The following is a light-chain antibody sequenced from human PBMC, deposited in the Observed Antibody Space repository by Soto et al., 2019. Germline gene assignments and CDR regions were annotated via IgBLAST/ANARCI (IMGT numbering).Light chain of an antibody. CDR3: QQYNTWPLIT. CDR1: QSVSNN. Sequence: EIVLTQPPGTLSLSPGERATLSCRAIQSVSNNYLAWYQQKPGQAPRLLIFGASTRATGIPDRFSGSGSGTDFTLTISSLQSEDFAVYYCQQYNTWPLITFGPGTRLEIK. J-gene: IGKJ5*01. CDR2: GAS. V-gene: IGKV3-15*01.